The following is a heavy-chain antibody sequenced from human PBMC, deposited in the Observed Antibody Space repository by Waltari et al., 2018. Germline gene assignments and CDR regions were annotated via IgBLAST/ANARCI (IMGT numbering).Heavy chain of an antibody. CDR3: ARVHLPYCSGGSCQWYGMDV. CDR1: GGSISSYY. J-gene: IGHJ6*02. V-gene: IGHV4-59*01. D-gene: IGHD2-15*01. CDR2: IYYRGST. Sequence: QVQLQESGPGLVKPSETLSLTCTVSGGSISSYYWSWIRHPPGKGLEWIGYIYYRGSTNYNPSLKSRFTISVDTSKNQFSLKLSSVTAADTAVYYCARVHLPYCSGGSCQWYGMDVWGQGTTVTVSS.